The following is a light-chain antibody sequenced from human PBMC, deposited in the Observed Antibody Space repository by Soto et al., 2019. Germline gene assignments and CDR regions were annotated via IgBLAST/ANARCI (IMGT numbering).Light chain of an antibody. CDR3: QQYNSYSPKIT. J-gene: IGKJ5*01. CDR2: DAS. Sequence: DIQMTQSPSTLSATAGDRVTITCRASQSISSWLAWYQHKPGKAPKLLIYDASSLESGVPSRFSGSGSGTEFTLTISSLQPDDFATYYCQQYNSYSPKITFGQGTRLEIK. CDR1: QSISSW. V-gene: IGKV1-5*01.